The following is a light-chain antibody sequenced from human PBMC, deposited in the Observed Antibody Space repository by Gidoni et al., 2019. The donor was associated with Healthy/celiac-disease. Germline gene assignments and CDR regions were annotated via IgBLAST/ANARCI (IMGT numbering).Light chain of an antibody. CDR2: WAS. CDR3: QQYYSTPLT. V-gene: IGKV4-1*01. CDR1: QSVLYSSNNKNY. Sequence: DIVMTQSPDSLAVSLGERATINCKSSQSVLYSSNNKNYLAWYQQKPGQPPKLLIYWASTRESGVPDRFSGSGSGTDFTLTIISLQAEDVAVYYCQQYYSTPLTFGGWTKVEIK. J-gene: IGKJ4*01.